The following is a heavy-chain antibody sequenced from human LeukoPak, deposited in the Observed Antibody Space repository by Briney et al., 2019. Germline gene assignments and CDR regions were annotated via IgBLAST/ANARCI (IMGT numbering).Heavy chain of an antibody. Sequence: GGSLRLSCAASGFTFSVYYMNWIGPAPGKGLGWVSYISSSGSTIYYADSVRGRFTISRDNAKNSLYLQMNSLRAEDTAVYYCARGRFFGVVNQNFDYWGQGTLVTVSS. CDR3: ARGRFFGVVNQNFDY. D-gene: IGHD3-3*01. V-gene: IGHV3-11*01. CDR1: GFTFSVYY. CDR2: ISSSGSTI. J-gene: IGHJ4*02.